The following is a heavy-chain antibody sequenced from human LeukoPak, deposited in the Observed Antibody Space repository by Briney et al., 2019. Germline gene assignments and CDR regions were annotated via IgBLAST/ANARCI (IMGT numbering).Heavy chain of an antibody. CDR3: ARDGTHSYGYLYYFDY. CDR1: GGSISSGSYD. D-gene: IGHD5-18*01. J-gene: IGHJ4*02. Sequence: SETLSLTCTVSGGSISSGSYDWYWIRQPAGKGLEWIGHIYTSGSTYYNPSLKSRVTISVDTSKNQFSLKLSSVTAADTAVYYCARDGTHSYGYLYYFDYWGQGTLVTVSS. CDR2: IYTSGST. V-gene: IGHV4-61*09.